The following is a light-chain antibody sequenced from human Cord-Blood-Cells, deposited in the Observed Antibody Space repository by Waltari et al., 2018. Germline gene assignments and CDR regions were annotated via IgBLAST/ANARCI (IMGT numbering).Light chain of an antibody. CDR2: EVN. V-gene: IGLV2-14*01. CDR1: SSDVGCYNY. CDR3: SSYTSSSTLYV. J-gene: IGLJ1*01. Sequence: QSALTQPAAVSGSPGQSITLSCTGTSSDVGCYNYVSWYQQHPGKAPNLMIYEVNNRPSGVSNRFSGSKSGNTASLTISGLRAEDEADYYCSSYTSSSTLYVFGTGTKVTVL.